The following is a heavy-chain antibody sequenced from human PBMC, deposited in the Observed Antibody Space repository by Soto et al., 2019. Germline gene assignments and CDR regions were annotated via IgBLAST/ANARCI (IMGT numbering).Heavy chain of an antibody. D-gene: IGHD2-2*01. CDR2: IKSKTDGGTT. Sequence: GGSLRLSCAASGFTFSNAWMSWVRQAPGKGLEWVGRIKSKTDGGTTDYAAPVKGRFTISRDDSKNTLYLQMNSLKTDDTAVYYCTTDLCSSTSCYDGYYYYYMDVWGKGTTVTVSS. V-gene: IGHV3-15*01. CDR1: GFTFSNAW. CDR3: TTDLCSSTSCYDGYYYYYMDV. J-gene: IGHJ6*03.